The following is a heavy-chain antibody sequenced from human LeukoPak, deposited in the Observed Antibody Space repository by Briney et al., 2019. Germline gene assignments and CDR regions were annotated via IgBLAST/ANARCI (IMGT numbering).Heavy chain of an antibody. D-gene: IGHD3-22*01. CDR2: INPNSGGT. J-gene: IGHJ4*02. Sequence: ASVKVSCKASGYTFTGYYMHWVRQAPGQGLEWMGWINPNSGGTNYAQKFQGRVTMTMDTSISTAYMELSRLRSDDTAVYYCARGFPSRRNYDSSGYYSYYFDYWGQGTLVTVSS. V-gene: IGHV1-2*02. CDR3: ARGFPSRRNYDSSGYYSYYFDY. CDR1: GYTFTGYY.